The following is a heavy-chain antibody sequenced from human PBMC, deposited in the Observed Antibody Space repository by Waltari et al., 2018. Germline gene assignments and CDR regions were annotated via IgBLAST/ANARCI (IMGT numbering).Heavy chain of an antibody. V-gene: IGHV4-34*01. CDR3: ARGMGVKRWLLLRRRWFDP. Sequence: QVQLQQWGAGLLKPSETLSLTCAVYGGSFRGYYWSWIRQPPGQGLEWIGEINHSGSTNYNPSLKSRVTISVDTSKNQFSLKLSSVTAADTAVYYCARGMGVKRWLLLRRRWFDPWGQGTLVTVSS. D-gene: IGHD3-22*01. J-gene: IGHJ5*02. CDR1: GGSFRGYY. CDR2: INHSGST.